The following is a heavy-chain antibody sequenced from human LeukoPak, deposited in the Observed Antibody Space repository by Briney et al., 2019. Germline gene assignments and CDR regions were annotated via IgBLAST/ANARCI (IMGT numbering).Heavy chain of an antibody. CDR1: GFTFSSYS. CDR3: ARVKDFWSGYPFHY. CDR2: ISSSSSYI. D-gene: IGHD3-3*01. Sequence: GGSLRLSCAASGFTFSSYSMNWVRQAPGKGLEWVSSISSSSSYIYYADSVKGRFTISRDNAKNSLYLQMNSLRAEDTAVYYCARVKDFWSGYPFHYWGQGTLVTVSS. V-gene: IGHV3-21*01. J-gene: IGHJ4*02.